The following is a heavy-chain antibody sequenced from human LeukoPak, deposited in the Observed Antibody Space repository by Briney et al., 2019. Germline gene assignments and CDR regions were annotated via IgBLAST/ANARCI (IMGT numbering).Heavy chain of an antibody. CDR3: ARQFDFALGYFDL. CDR2: IYYSGST. CDR1: GGSISSSSYY. J-gene: IGHJ2*01. Sequence: SETLSLTCTVSGGSISSSSYYWGWIRQPPGKGLEWIGSIYYSGSTYYNPSLKSRVTISVDTSKNQFSLKLSSVTAADTAVYYCARQFDFALGYFDLWGRGTLVTVSS. V-gene: IGHV4-39*01. D-gene: IGHD3/OR15-3a*01.